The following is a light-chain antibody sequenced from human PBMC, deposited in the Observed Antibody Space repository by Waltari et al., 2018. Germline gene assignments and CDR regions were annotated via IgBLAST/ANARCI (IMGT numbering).Light chain of an antibody. CDR2: AAS. J-gene: IGKJ2*01. CDR3: QQSYSTPRT. CDR1: QSISSY. Sequence: DIQMTQSPSSLSASVGDRVTITCRASQSISSYFNLYQQKPGKAPNLLIYAASSLQSGVPSRFSGSGSGTDFTLTISSLQPEDFAIYYCQQSYSTPRTFGQGTKLEIK. V-gene: IGKV1-39*01.